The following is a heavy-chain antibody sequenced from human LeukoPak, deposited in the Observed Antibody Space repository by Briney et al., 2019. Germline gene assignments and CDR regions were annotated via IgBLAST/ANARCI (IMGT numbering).Heavy chain of an antibody. D-gene: IGHD3-10*01. V-gene: IGHV1-18*01. J-gene: IGHJ4*02. Sequence: ASVKVSCKASGYTFTSYGVTWVRQAPGQGLEWMGWISAYNRNTSYAQKLQGRVTMTTDTSTSTAYMELRSLRSDDTAVYYCARQVDSTMALPDYWGQGTLVTVSS. CDR1: GYTFTSYG. CDR3: ARQVDSTMALPDY. CDR2: ISAYNRNT.